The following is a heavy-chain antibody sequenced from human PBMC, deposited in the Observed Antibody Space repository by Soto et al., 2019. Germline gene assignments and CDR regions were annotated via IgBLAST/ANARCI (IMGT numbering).Heavy chain of an antibody. CDR2: ISGSGGST. J-gene: IGHJ6*03. V-gene: IGHV3-23*01. Sequence: GGSLRLSCAASGFTFSSYAMSWVRQAPGKGLEWVSAISGSGGSTYYADSVKGRFTISRDNSKNTLYLQMNSLRAEDTAVYYCGSTYYNPSLKSRVTISVDTSKNQFSLKLSSVTAADTAVYYCARAVDYCSSTSCYGPTMDYYYYMDVWGKGTTVTVS. D-gene: IGHD2-21*02. CDR3: GSTYYNPSLKSRVTISVDTSKNQFSLKLSSVTAADTAVYYCARAVDYCSSTSCYGPTMDYYYYMDV. CDR1: GFTFSSYA.